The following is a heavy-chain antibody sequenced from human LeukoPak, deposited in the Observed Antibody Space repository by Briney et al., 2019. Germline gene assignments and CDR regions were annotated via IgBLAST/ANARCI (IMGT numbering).Heavy chain of an antibody. V-gene: IGHV4-59*01. D-gene: IGHD3-10*01. CDR1: GGSISSYY. J-gene: IGHJ6*02. Sequence: PSETLSLTCTVSGGSISSYYWSWLRQPPGKGLEWLGYIYYSGSTKYNPSLKSRVTISVDTSKNQFSLTLSSVTAADTAVYYCARSIYYGSGSYYYGMDVWGQGTTVTVSS. CDR3: ARSIYYGSGSYYYGMDV. CDR2: IYYSGST.